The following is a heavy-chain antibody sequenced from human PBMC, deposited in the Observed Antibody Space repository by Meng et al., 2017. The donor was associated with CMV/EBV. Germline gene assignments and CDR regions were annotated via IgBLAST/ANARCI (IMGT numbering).Heavy chain of an antibody. CDR3: ARDWVVPAALDY. J-gene: IGHJ4*02. D-gene: IGHD2-2*01. CDR2: FDPEDGET. Sequence: ASVKVSCKVSGYTLTELSMHWVRQAPGKGLEWMGGFDPEDGETIYAQKFQGRVTMTRDTSISTAYMELSRLRSDDTAVYYCARDWVVPAALDYWGQGTLVTVSS. CDR1: GYTLTELS. V-gene: IGHV1-24*01.